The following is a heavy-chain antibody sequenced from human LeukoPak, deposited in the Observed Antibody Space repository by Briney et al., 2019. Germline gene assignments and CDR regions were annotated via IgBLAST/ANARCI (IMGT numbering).Heavy chain of an antibody. CDR3: ATPYDYGDSDAFDI. D-gene: IGHD4-17*01. CDR2: IDWGDDK. J-gene: IGHJ3*02. CDR1: GFSLSTSGMC. Sequence: SGPTLVNPTQTLTLTCTFSGFSLSTSGMCVSWIRQPPGKALEWLARIDWGDDKYYSTSLKTRLTISKDTSKNQVVLTMTNMDPVDTATYYCATPYDYGDSDAFDIWGQGTMVTVSS. V-gene: IGHV2-70*11.